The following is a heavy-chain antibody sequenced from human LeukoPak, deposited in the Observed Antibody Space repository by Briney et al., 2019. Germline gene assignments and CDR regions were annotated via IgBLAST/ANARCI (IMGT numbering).Heavy chain of an antibody. D-gene: IGHD2-2*01. CDR1: GFTLSSYE. V-gene: IGHV3-48*03. J-gene: IGHJ4*02. Sequence: GGSLRLSCAASGFTLSSYEMNWVRQAPGKGLEWVSYISSSGSTIYYADSVKSRFTISRDNAKNSLYLQMNSLRAEDTAVYYCAREPKDIVVVPAAKGLDYWGQGTLVTVSS. CDR2: ISSSGSTI. CDR3: AREPKDIVVVPAAKGLDY.